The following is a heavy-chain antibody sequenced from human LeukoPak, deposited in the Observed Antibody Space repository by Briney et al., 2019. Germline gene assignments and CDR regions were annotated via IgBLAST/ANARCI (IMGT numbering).Heavy chain of an antibody. V-gene: IGHV1-69*01. J-gene: IGHJ6*02. CDR3: ARDRLINDYYYGMDV. CDR1: GGTFSSYA. Sequence: SVKVSCKASGGTFSSYAISWVRPAPGQGLEWMGGIIPIFGTANYAQKFQGRVTITADESTSTAYMELSSLRSEDTAVYYCARDRLINDYYYGMDVWGQGTTVTVSS. CDR2: IIPIFGTA. D-gene: IGHD3-16*01.